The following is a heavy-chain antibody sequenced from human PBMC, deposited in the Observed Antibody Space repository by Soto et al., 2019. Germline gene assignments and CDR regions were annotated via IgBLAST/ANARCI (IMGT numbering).Heavy chain of an antibody. D-gene: IGHD3-16*01. V-gene: IGHV3-7*01. CDR3: ARVVEDPWRGDLGPFDY. CDR1: GFTFSTYW. Sequence: EVQLVESGGGLVQPGGSLRLSCAASGFTFSTYWMSWVRQAPGKGLEWVADIKQDGSEKYFLDSVKGRFTISRDNAKNSLYLQVNSLRAEDTAVYYCARVVEDPWRGDLGPFDYWGQGTLVNVSS. CDR2: IKQDGSEK. J-gene: IGHJ4*02.